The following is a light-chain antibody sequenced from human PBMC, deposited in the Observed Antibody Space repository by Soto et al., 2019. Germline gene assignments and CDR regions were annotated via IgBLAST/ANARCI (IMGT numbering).Light chain of an antibody. J-gene: IGKJ1*01. V-gene: IGKV1-8*01. CDR3: QEYNNYWT. Sequence: AILMTQSPSSLSASTGDRVTITCRASQGISSYLAWYQQKPGKAPKLLIYAASTLQSGVPSRFSGSGSGTEFTLTISRLQPDDFGTYYCQEYNNYWTFGQGTKV. CDR2: AAS. CDR1: QGISSY.